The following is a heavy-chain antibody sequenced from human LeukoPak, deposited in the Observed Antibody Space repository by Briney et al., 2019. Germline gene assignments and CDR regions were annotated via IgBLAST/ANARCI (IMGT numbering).Heavy chain of an antibody. CDR3: ARGMDGDYFGRYYFDY. J-gene: IGHJ4*02. Sequence: GASVKVSCKASGYTFTGYYMHWVRQAPGQGLEWMGWINPNSGGTNYAQKFQGRVTMTRDTSISTAYMELSRLRSDDTAVYYCARGMDGDYFGRYYFDYWGQGTLVTVSS. CDR2: INPNSGGT. D-gene: IGHD4-17*01. CDR1: GYTFTGYY. V-gene: IGHV1-2*02.